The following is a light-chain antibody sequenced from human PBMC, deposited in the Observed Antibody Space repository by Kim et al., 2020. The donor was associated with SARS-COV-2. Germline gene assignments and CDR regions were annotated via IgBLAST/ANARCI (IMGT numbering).Light chain of an antibody. CDR3: QQYDNWPPYT. CDR2: GAS. CDR1: QSVNSN. Sequence: GSPGDAVTPSCTASQSVNSNLAWYQQKRGQSPTLLIYGASTRATGVPARFSGRGFGTEFTFTISSLQSEDFAVYYCQQYDNWPPYTFGQGTKLEI. J-gene: IGKJ2*01. V-gene: IGKV3-15*01.